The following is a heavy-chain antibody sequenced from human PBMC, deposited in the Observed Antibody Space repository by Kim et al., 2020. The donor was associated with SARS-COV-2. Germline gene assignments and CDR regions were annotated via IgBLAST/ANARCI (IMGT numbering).Heavy chain of an antibody. D-gene: IGHD2-2*01. Sequence: GGSLRLSCAVSRFTFNNYWINWVRHAPGKGLVWVSRISSDGSITNYADSVKGRFTISRDNANNTLYLQMNSLRAEDTAVYYCARPSSTTCPCYYMDVWGKGTTVTVSS. CDR1: RFTFNNYW. CDR2: ISSDGSIT. CDR3: ARPSSTTCPCYYMDV. J-gene: IGHJ6*03. V-gene: IGHV3-74*01.